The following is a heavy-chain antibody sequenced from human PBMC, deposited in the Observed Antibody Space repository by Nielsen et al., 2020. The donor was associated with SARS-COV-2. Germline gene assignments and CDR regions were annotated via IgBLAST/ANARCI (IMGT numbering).Heavy chain of an antibody. CDR2: ISYDGSNK. Sequence: GESLKISCAASGFTFSSYGMHWVRQAPGKGLEWVAVISYDGSNKYYADSVKGRFTISRDNSKNTLYLQMNSLRAEDTAVYYCARAGARTIFGVVIADYGMDVWGQGTTVTVSS. CDR3: ARAGARTIFGVVIADYGMDV. CDR1: GFTFSSYG. V-gene: IGHV3-30*03. D-gene: IGHD3-3*01. J-gene: IGHJ6*02.